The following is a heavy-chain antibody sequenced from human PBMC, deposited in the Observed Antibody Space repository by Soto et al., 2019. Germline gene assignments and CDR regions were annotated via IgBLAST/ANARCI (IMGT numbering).Heavy chain of an antibody. CDR3: ARHVWPRDRWFDP. J-gene: IGHJ5*02. D-gene: IGHD3-16*01. Sequence: SDTLSLTCTVSGDSISSSSYYWGWIRQPPGKGLEWIGSIYYTGSTYYNPSLKSRVTISVDTSKNQFSLKLSSVTAADTAVYYCARHVWPRDRWFDPWGQGTLVTVSS. CDR2: IYYTGST. CDR1: GDSISSSSYY. V-gene: IGHV4-39*01.